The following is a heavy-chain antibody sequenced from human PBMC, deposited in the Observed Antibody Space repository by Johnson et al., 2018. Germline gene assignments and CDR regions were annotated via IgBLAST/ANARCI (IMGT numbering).Heavy chain of an antibody. J-gene: IGHJ1*01. V-gene: IGHV3-30*18. CDR2: ISYEGSNK. D-gene: IGHD3-22*01. CDR3: AKLLITMIVVAPFQH. CDR1: GFTFSSYG. Sequence: EQLVESGGGVVQPGRSLRLSCAASGFTFSSYGMHWVRQAPGKGLEWVAVISYEGSNKYYADSVKGRFTISRDNSKNTLYLQMNSLRAEDTAVYYCAKLLITMIVVAPFQHWGQGTLVTVSS.